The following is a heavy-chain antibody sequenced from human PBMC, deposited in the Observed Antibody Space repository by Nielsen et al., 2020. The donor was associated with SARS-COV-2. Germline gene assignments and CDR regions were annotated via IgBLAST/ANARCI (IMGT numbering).Heavy chain of an antibody. V-gene: IGHV5-10-1*01. CDR2: IDPSDSYT. J-gene: IGHJ5*02. CDR1: GYSFTSYW. D-gene: IGHD2-2*01. Sequence: KVSCKGSGYSFTSYWISWVRQMHGKGLEWMGRIDPSDSYTNYSPSFQGHVTISADKSISTAYLQWSSLKASDTAMYYCARQGYCSSTSCYRRGVDWFDPWGQGTLVTVSS. CDR3: ARQGYCSSTSCYRRGVDWFDP.